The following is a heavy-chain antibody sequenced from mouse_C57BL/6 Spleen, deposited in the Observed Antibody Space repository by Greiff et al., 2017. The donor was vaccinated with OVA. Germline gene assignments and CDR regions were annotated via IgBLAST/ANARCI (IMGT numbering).Heavy chain of an antibody. CDR1: GYTFSDYG. Sequence: EVQLVEPGGGLVKPGASLKLSCAASGYTFSDYGMHWVRQAPEQGLEWVAYISSAGSTINYADTVKGRFTISRDNATNTLFLQMTSLRSDDTAMYYCASPLDDYYVDYFGDWGQGTTLSVST. CDR3: ASPLDDYYVDYFGD. CDR2: ISSAGSTI. J-gene: IGHJ2*01. V-gene: IGHV5-17*01. D-gene: IGHD2-3*01.